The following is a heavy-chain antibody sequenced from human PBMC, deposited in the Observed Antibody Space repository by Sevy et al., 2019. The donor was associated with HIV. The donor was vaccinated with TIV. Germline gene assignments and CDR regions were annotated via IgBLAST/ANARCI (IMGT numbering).Heavy chain of an antibody. CDR2: INPNSGGT. V-gene: IGHV1-2*02. J-gene: IGHJ4*02. CDR1: GYTFTGYY. Sequence: ASAKVSCKASGYTFTGYYMHWVRQAPGQGLEWMGWINPNSGGTNYAQKFQGRVTMTRDTSISTAYMELSRLRSDDTAVYYCARGVLLWFGESRSSVYFDYWGQGTLVTVSS. D-gene: IGHD3-10*01. CDR3: ARGVLLWFGESRSSVYFDY.